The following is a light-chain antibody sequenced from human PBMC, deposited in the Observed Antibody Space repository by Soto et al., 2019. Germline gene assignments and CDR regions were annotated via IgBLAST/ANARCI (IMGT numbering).Light chain of an antibody. CDR1: QSVSSY. Sequence: EIVLTQSPGTLSLSPGERATLSCRASQSVSSYLAWYQQKPGQAPRLLIYDASNRATGIPARFSGSGSGTDFTLTISGLQSEDSAVYYCQQRSNWPPGFTFGQGTRLEIK. V-gene: IGKV3-11*01. CDR3: QQRSNWPPGFT. J-gene: IGKJ5*01. CDR2: DAS.